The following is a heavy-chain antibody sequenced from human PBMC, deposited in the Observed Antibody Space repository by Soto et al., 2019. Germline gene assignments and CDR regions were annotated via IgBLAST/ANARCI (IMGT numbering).Heavy chain of an antibody. V-gene: IGHV3-30-3*01. J-gene: IGHJ4*02. CDR2: ISYDGSNK. CDR1: RXTFSSYA. D-gene: IGHD3-22*01. Sequence: GSLRLSCAASRXTFSSYAMHWVRQAPGKGMEWVAVISYDGSNKYYADSVNGRFTISRDNSKNKLYLQMNSLRAEDTAVYYCARDYYDSSGYYYVGYWGQGTLGTVS. CDR3: ARDYYDSSGYYYVGY.